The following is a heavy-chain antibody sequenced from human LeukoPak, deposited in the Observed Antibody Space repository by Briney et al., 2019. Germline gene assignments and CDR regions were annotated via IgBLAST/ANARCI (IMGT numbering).Heavy chain of an antibody. J-gene: IGHJ4*02. D-gene: IGHD3-3*01. V-gene: IGHV1-2*02. CDR1: GYTFTGYY. Sequence: ASVKVSCKASGYTFTGYYIHWLRQAPGQGLEWMAWINPNSGDTTYQGRVTMTRDTSITTAYMDLSRLSSDDTAVYYCARDGGLDYWGQGTLVTASS. CDR3: ARDGGLDY. CDR2: INPNSGDT.